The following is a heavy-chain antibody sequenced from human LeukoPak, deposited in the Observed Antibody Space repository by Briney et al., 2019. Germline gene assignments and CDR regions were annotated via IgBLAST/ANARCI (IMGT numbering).Heavy chain of an antibody. J-gene: IGHJ3*02. D-gene: IGHD4-17*01. V-gene: IGHV4-34*01. CDR3: ARDYGDYVFAFDI. CDR1: GGSFSGYY. Sequence: SETLSLTCAVYGGSFSGYYWSWIRQPPGKGLEWIGEINHSGSTNYNPSLKSRDTISVDTSKNQFSLKLSSVTAADTAVYYCARDYGDYVFAFDIWGQGTMVTVSS. CDR2: INHSGST.